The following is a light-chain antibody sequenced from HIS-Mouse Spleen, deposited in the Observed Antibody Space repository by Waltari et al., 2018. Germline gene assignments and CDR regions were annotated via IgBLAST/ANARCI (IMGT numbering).Light chain of an antibody. CDR1: ALPKTS. J-gene: IGLJ2*01. V-gene: IGLV3-10*01. CDR2: EDS. CDR3: YSTDSSGNHRV. Sequence: SYELTQPPSVSVSPGQTARITCSGDALPKTSASWYPQKSGQAPVLVISEDSKRHSGIPERFSCSSSVTMATLTISGAQVEDEADYYCYSTDSSGNHRVFGGGTKLTVL.